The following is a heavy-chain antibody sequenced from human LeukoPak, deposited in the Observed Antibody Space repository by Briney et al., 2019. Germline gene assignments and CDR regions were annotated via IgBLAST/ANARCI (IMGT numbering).Heavy chain of an antibody. CDR2: ISGSGGST. V-gene: IGHV3-23*01. CDR3: AKGGDDGGHHLYYFDY. J-gene: IGHJ4*02. Sequence: EVQLLESGGGLVQPGGSLRLSCAASGFTFSSYAMSRVRQAPGKGLEWVSAISGSGGSTYYADSVKGRFTISRDNSKNTLYLQMNSLRAEDTAVYYCAKGGDDGGHHLYYFDYWGQGTLVTVSS. D-gene: IGHD4/OR15-4a*01. CDR1: GFTFSSYA.